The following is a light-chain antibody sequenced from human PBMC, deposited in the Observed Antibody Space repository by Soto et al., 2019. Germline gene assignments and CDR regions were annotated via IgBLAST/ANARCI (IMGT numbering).Light chain of an antibody. CDR2: WAS. V-gene: IGKV4-1*01. J-gene: IGKJ1*01. Sequence: IGVTQSPDSLAVSLCERATINGKTSQSFLYRSNSQHYLAWFQHKEGQPPKLLIYWASIRESGVPDRFSGSVSGTDFTLTINSLQDEDVDVYYCQQYYSLWTFGQGTKVEIK. CDR1: QSFLYRSNSQHY. CDR3: QQYYSLWT.